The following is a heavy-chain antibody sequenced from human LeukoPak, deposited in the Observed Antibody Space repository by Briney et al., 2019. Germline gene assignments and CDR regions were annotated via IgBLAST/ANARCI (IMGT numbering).Heavy chain of an antibody. V-gene: IGHV3-30*03. J-gene: IGHJ5*02. CDR2: ISYDGSNK. CDR1: GFTFSSYG. Sequence: PGGSLRLSCAASGFTFSSYGMHWVRQAPGKGLEWVAVISYDGSNKYYADSVKGRFTISRDNSKNTLYLQMSSLRAEDTAVYYCATEFDPWGQGTLVTVSS. CDR3: ATEFDP.